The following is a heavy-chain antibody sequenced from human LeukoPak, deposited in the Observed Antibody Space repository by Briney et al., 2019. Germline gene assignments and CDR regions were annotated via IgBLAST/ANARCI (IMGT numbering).Heavy chain of an antibody. Sequence: ASVKVSCKASGYTFTAYYLHWVRQAPGQGLEWMGWINPNSGNTNYAQKFQGRVTMTRDTSISTAYMELSRLRSDDTAVYYCARGPREVSPDYWGQGTLVTVSS. V-gene: IGHV1-2*02. CDR2: INPNSGNT. CDR1: GYTFTAYY. D-gene: IGHD3-16*02. CDR3: ARGPREVSPDY. J-gene: IGHJ4*02.